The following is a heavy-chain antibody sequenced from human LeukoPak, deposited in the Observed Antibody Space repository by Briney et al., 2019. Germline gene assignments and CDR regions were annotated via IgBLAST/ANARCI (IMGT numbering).Heavy chain of an antibody. Sequence: GASVKVSCKASGYTFTGYGISWVRQAPGQGLEWMGWISAYNGNTNYAQKFQGRVTMTTETSTRTAYMEPRSLRSDDAAVYYCARIDLAYGSGTYYSSYFEYWGQGTLVTVSS. D-gene: IGHD3-10*01. V-gene: IGHV1-18*01. CDR2: ISAYNGNT. J-gene: IGHJ4*02. CDR3: ARIDLAYGSGTYYSSYFEY. CDR1: GYTFTGYG.